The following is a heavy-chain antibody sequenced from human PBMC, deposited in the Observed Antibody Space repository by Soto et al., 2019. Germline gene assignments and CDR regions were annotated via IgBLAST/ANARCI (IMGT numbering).Heavy chain of an antibody. D-gene: IGHD3-10*01. CDR2: VSGSGGST. V-gene: IGHV3-23*01. CDR3: AKDKGFGELI. CDR1: GRTFTTYV. J-gene: IGHJ3*02. Sequence: EVQLLESGGGVVQPGGSLSLSCSASGRTFTTYVMPWVRQAPGEGLEWVSTVSGSGGSTFYADSVKGRFTISRDTSNNTLYLQMNSLRVEDTAVYYCAKDKGFGELIWGQGTMVIVSS.